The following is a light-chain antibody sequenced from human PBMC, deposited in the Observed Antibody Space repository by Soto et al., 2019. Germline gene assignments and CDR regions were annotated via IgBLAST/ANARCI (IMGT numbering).Light chain of an antibody. J-gene: IGKJ1*01. CDR3: QQSFFAPPT. V-gene: IGKV1-39*01. Sequence: HMTQSPSSLSASVVGTVIITFLASQNVRSYLNWYQQKSGKAPKLLIYESTNLESGVPSRFSGDGFGTDFTLTISSLHPEDFATYYCQQSFFAPPTFGRGTKVDVK. CDR1: QNVRSY. CDR2: EST.